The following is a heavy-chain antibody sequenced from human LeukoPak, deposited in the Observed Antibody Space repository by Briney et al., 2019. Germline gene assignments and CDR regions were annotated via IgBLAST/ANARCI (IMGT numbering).Heavy chain of an antibody. CDR2: INHSGST. CDR1: GGSFSGYY. J-gene: IGHJ5*02. CDR3: ASRKVLLWFGEFTPQYNWFDP. D-gene: IGHD3-10*01. V-gene: IGHV4-34*01. Sequence: SETLSLTCAVYGGSFSGYYWSWIRQPPGKGLEWIGEINHSGSTNYNPSLKSRVTISVDTSKNQFSLKLSSVTAADTAVYYCASRKVLLWFGEFTPQYNWFDPWGQGTLVTVSS.